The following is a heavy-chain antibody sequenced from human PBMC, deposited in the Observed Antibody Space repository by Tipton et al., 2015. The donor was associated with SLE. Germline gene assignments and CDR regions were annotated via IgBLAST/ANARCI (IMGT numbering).Heavy chain of an antibody. Sequence: TLSLTCTVSGGSISSSSYYWGWIRQPPGKGLEWIGSIYYSGSTYYNPSLKSRVTISVDTSKNQFSLKLSSVTAADTAVYYCAVSDYDSSGRVSWGQGTLVTVSS. CDR2: IYYSGST. D-gene: IGHD3-22*01. J-gene: IGHJ4*02. CDR3: AVSDYDSSGRVS. V-gene: IGHV4-39*07. CDR1: GGSISSSSYY.